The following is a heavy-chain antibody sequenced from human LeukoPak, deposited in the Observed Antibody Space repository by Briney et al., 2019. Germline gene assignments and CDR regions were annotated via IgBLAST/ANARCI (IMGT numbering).Heavy chain of an antibody. Sequence: GGSLRLSRAASGFTFSSCGFNWVRQAPGKGLEWVSSTGPTGTDRYYADSVRGRFTISRDNAKNSMYLQMDSLRDEDTAVYYCATETIGRHYDYWGQGTLLTVSS. V-gene: IGHV3-21*01. CDR1: GFTFSSCG. CDR3: ATETIGRHYDY. D-gene: IGHD1-14*01. J-gene: IGHJ4*02. CDR2: TGPTGTDR.